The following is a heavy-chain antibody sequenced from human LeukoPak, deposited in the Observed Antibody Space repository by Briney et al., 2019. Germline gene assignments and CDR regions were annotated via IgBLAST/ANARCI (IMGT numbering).Heavy chain of an antibody. CDR1: GYTFTSYY. V-gene: IGHV1-46*01. D-gene: IGHD3-10*01. CDR2: INTSGGRT. Sequence: ASVKVSCKASGYTFTSYYMHWVRQAPGQGLEWMGIINTSGGRTNYAPKFQGRVTMTRDTATSTVYMELSSLRSEDTAVYYCVRDGEVIIKPAASFPHDAFDIWGQGTMVIVSS. CDR3: VRDGEVIIKPAASFPHDAFDI. J-gene: IGHJ3*02.